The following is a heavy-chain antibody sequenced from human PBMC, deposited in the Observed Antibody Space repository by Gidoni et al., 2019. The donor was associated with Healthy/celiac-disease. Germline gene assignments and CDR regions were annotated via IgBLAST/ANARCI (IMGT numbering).Heavy chain of an antibody. J-gene: IGHJ4*02. Sequence: QVQLVQSGAEVTKPGASAKVPCKASGSTFTAYYMHWVRQAPGQGLEWMGWINPNSGGTNYAQKFQGRVTMTRDTSISTAYMELSRLRSDDTAVYYCARDRYSSSHWGQGTLVTVSS. CDR1: GSTFTAYY. V-gene: IGHV1-2*02. CDR3: ARDRYSSSH. CDR2: INPNSGGT. D-gene: IGHD6-13*01.